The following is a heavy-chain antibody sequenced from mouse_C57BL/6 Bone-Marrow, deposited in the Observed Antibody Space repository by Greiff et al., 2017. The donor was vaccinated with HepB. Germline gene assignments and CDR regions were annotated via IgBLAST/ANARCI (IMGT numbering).Heavy chain of an antibody. CDR1: GFTFSDYG. Sequence: EVQLVESGGGLVKPGGSLKLSCAASGFTFSDYGMHWVRQAPEKGLEWVAYISSGSSTIYYADTVKGRFTISRDNAKNTLFLQMTSLRSEDTAMYYCGRWYYGSSYDYYAMDYWGQGTSVTVSS. CDR2: ISSGSSTI. V-gene: IGHV5-17*01. CDR3: GRWYYGSSYDYYAMDY. D-gene: IGHD1-1*01. J-gene: IGHJ4*01.